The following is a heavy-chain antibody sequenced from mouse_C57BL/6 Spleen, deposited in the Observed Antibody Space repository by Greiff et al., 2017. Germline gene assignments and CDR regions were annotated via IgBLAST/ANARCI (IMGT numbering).Heavy chain of an antibody. CDR1: GFTFSSYA. Sequence: EVHLVESGGGLVKPGGSLKLSCAASGFTFSSYAMSWVRQTPEKRLEWVATISDGGSYTYYPDNVKGRFTISRDNAKNNLYLQMSHLKSEDTAMFYWARNVNVDVWGTGTTVTVSS. J-gene: IGHJ1*03. V-gene: IGHV5-4*01. CDR2: ISDGGSYT. CDR3: ARNVNVDV.